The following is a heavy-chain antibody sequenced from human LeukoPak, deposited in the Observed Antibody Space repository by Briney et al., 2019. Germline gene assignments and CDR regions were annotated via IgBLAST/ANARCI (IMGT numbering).Heavy chain of an antibody. V-gene: IGHV3-20*04. CDR3: ARQGIAAAWGYFDY. J-gene: IGHJ4*02. D-gene: IGHD6-13*01. CDR1: GFTFDDYG. Sequence: GGSLRLSCAASGFTFDDYGMSWVRQAPGKGLEWVSGINWNGGSTGYADSVKGRFTISRDNAKNSLYLQMNSLRAEDTALYYCARQGIAAAWGYFDYWGQGTLVTVSS. CDR2: INWNGGST.